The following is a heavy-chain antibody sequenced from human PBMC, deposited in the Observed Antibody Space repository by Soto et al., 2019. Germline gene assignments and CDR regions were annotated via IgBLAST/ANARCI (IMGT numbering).Heavy chain of an antibody. Sequence: SQTLSLTCAISGDSVSSNSASWNWIRQSPSRGLEWLGRTYYRSKWYNDYAVSVKSRITINPDTSKNQFSLQLNSVTPEDTAVYYCARVAVAVAGTTNWFDPWGQGTLVTVS. CDR1: GDSVSSNSAS. V-gene: IGHV6-1*01. CDR2: TYYRSKWYN. CDR3: ARVAVAVAGTTNWFDP. J-gene: IGHJ5*02. D-gene: IGHD6-19*01.